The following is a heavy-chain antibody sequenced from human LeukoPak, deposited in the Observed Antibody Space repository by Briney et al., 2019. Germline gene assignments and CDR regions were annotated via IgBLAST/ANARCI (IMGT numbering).Heavy chain of an antibody. CDR3: AREMSDTYYYGSGSRPHFDY. V-gene: IGHV1-2*02. CDR2: INPNSGGT. J-gene: IGHJ4*02. D-gene: IGHD3-10*01. CDR1: GYTFTGYY. Sequence: ASVKVSCKASGYTFTGYYMHWVRQAPGQGLEWLGWINPNSGGTNYAQKFQGRVTMTRDTSISTAYMELSRPRSDDTAVYYCAREMSDTYYYGSGSRPHFDYWGQGTLVTVSS.